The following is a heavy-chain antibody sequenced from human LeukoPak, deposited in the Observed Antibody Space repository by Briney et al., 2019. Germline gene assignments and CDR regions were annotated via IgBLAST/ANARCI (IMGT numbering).Heavy chain of an antibody. CDR3: ARALVSAGEYYFDY. CDR1: GGSISSITSLTYY. V-gene: IGHV4-61*01. J-gene: IGHJ4*02. Sequence: ASETLSLTCIVSGGSISSITSLTYYWNWIRQSPGTGLEWIGYIYYSGSTNYNPSLKSRVTISVDTSKNQFSLKLSSVTAADTAVYYCARALVSAGEYYFDYWGQGTLVTVSS. CDR2: IYYSGST. D-gene: IGHD3-10*01.